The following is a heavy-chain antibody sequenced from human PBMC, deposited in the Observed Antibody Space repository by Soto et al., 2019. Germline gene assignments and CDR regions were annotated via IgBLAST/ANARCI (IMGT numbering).Heavy chain of an antibody. V-gene: IGHV3-33*01. CDR3: ARDHIVYSSGWYTLGYYYYYGMDV. CDR1: GFTFSSYG. CDR2: IWYDGSNK. D-gene: IGHD6-19*01. Sequence: PGGSLRLSCAASGFTFSSYGMHWVRQAPGKGLEWVAVIWYDGSNKYYADSVKGRFTISRDNSKNTLYLQMNSLRAEDTAVYYCARDHIVYSSGWYTLGYYYYYGMDVWGQGTTVTVSS. J-gene: IGHJ6*02.